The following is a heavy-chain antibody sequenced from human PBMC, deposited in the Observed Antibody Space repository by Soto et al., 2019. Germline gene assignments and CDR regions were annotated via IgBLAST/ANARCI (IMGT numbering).Heavy chain of an antibody. J-gene: IGHJ5*02. CDR1: GFTFSSYA. D-gene: IGHD3-3*01. CDR2: ISYDGSNK. Sequence: QVQLVESGGGVVQPGRSLRLSCAASGFTFSSYAMHWVRQAPGKGLEWVAVISYDGSNKYYADSVKGRFTISRDNSKNTLYLQMNSLRAEDTAVYYCARGLFSEFKDCFDPWGQGTLVTVSS. CDR3: ARGLFSEFKDCFDP. V-gene: IGHV3-30-3*01.